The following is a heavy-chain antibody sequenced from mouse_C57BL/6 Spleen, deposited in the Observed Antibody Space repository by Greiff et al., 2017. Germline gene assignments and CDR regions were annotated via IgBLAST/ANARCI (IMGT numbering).Heavy chain of an antibody. Sequence: VQLQQSGPGLVQPSQSLSITCTVSGFSLTSYGVHWVRQSPGKGLEWLGVIWRGGSTDYNAAFMSRLSITKDNSKSQVFFKMNSLQADDTAIYYCAKKGYDGYYEGAMDYWGQGTSVTVSS. CDR2: IWRGGST. CDR3: AKKGYDGYYEGAMDY. J-gene: IGHJ4*01. V-gene: IGHV2-5*01. CDR1: GFSLTSYG. D-gene: IGHD2-3*01.